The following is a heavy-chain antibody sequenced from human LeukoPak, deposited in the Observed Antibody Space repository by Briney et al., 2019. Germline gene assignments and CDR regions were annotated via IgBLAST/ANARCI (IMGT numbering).Heavy chain of an antibody. CDR2: LDEYGSDI. J-gene: IGHJ4*02. CDR3: ARPRGCGSARCNNFDY. Sequence: GESLKISCVVSGFDFSGFSMSWVRQAPGKGLGWVAILDEYGSDIFYVESVKGRFIISRANPRNSLYLQMNNLRAEDTAVYYCARPRGCGSARCNNFDYWGQGTLVTVSS. D-gene: IGHD2-2*01. CDR1: GFDFSGFS. V-gene: IGHV3-7*01.